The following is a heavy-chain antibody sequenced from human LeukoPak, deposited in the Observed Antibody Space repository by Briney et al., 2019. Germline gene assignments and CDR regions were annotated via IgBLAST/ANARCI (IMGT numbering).Heavy chain of an antibody. J-gene: IGHJ4*02. CDR2: IRSKAYGGTT. D-gene: IGHD1-20*01. Sequence: PGGSLRLSCAASGFTFSDHYMDWVRQAPGKGLEWVGFIRSKAYGGTTEYAASVKGRFTISRDDSKSIAYLQMNSLKTEDTAVYYCTRGITGTVNGFDYWGQGTLVTVSS. V-gene: IGHV3-49*04. CDR1: GFTFSDHY. CDR3: TRGITGTVNGFDY.